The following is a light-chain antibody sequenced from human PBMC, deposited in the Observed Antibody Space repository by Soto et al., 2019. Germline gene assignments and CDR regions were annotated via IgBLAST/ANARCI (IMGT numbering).Light chain of an antibody. V-gene: IGKV3-15*01. CDR3: QQYSDWWT. Sequence: VMTQSPATLSVSPGERATLSCRASQSVDNKLAWYQQKTGQAPRLLIYGASTRATGIPARFSGSGSLTEFTLIISSLQPEDFAVYYCQQYSDWWTFGPGTKVENK. CDR1: QSVDNK. CDR2: GAS. J-gene: IGKJ1*01.